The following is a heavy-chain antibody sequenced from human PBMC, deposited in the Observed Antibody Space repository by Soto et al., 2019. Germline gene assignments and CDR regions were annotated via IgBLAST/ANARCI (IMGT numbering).Heavy chain of an antibody. D-gene: IGHD1-1*01. CDR3: ARGVSNFVYYYYYMDV. V-gene: IGHV1-8*01. CDR1: GYTFTSYD. Sequence: ASVKVSCKASGYTFTSYDINWVRQATGQGLEWMGWMNPNSGNTGYAQKFQGRVTMTRNTSISTAYMELSSLRSEDTAVYYCARGVSNFVYYYYYMDVWGNGTTVTVSS. J-gene: IGHJ6*03. CDR2: MNPNSGNT.